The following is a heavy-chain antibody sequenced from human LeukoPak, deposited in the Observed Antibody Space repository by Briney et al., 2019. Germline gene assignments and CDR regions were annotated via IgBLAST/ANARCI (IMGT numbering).Heavy chain of an antibody. V-gene: IGHV1-18*01. Sequence: ASVKVSCKASGYTFTSYGISWVRQPPGQGLEWMGWISAYNGNTNYAQKLQGRVTMTTDTSTSTAYMELRSLRADDTAVYYCARGSPPFNIGDYWGQGTLVTVSS. CDR1: GYTFTSYG. CDR2: ISAYNGNT. J-gene: IGHJ4*02. CDR3: ARGSPPFNIGDY. D-gene: IGHD2/OR15-2a*01.